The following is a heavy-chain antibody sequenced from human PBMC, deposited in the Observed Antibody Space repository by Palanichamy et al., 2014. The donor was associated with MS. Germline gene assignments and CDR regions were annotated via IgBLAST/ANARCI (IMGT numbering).Heavy chain of an antibody. Sequence: AQLVESGEAWSSSEVPETLLCSVWIHFSSYGMHWVRQAPGKGLEWVAVIWYDGSNKYYADSVKGRFTISRDNSKNTLYLQMNSLRAEDTAVYYCARDYCSGGSCYWYYYYYYGMDVWGQGTTVTVSS. V-gene: IGHV3-33*01. CDR3: ARDYCSGGSCYWYYYYYYGMDV. J-gene: IGHJ6*02. CDR1: IHFSSYG. D-gene: IGHD2-15*01. CDR2: IWYDGSNK.